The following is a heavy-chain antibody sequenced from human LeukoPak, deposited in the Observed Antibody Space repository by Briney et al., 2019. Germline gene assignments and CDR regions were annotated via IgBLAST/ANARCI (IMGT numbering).Heavy chain of an antibody. J-gene: IGHJ4*02. CDR1: GGSISSSSAY. CDR2: IYYSKNM. CDR3: VSPRGFSYGYFDY. Sequence: SETLSLTCTVSGGSISSSSAYWGWIRQPPGKGLEWIGSIYYSKNMYYNPSLKSLLTISADTSNNQFSLTLGSGSATDTAVYYCVSPRGFSYGYFDYWGQGTLVTVFS. D-gene: IGHD5-18*01. V-gene: IGHV4-39*01.